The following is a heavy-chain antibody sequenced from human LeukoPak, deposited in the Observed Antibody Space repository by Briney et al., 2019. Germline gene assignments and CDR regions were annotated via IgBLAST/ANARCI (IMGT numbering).Heavy chain of an antibody. CDR3: ARIAEYHLARHFDY. J-gene: IGHJ4*02. CDR1: GYTSSSYG. D-gene: IGHD6-13*01. V-gene: IGHV1-18*04. CDR2: ISAYDGDT. Sequence: ASVKVSCKASGYTSSSYGISWVRQAPGQGLEWMGWISAYDGDTNYVQNLQGRVTMTTDTSTSTAYMELRSLRSDDTAVYYCARIAEYHLARHFDYWGQGTLVTVSS.